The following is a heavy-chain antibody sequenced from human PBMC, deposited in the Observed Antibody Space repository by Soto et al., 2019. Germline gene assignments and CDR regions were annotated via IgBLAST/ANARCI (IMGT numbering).Heavy chain of an antibody. CDR1: GVTFSHAW. Sequence: EMQLVESGGGLVKPGGSLRLSCAASGVTFSHAWLTWVRRAPGKGLEWLGRIRNGGTTDYAAAVKGRFTISRDDSKNTVSLQMNTLEAEGTAIYYCSWDSSAYFRLQSWGQGTLVNVSS. J-gene: IGHJ5*02. CDR3: SWDSSAYFRLQS. D-gene: IGHD3-22*01. CDR2: IRNGGTT. V-gene: IGHV3-15*01.